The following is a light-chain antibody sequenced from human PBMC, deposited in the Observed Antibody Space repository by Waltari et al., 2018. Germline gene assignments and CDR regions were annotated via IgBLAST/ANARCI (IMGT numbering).Light chain of an antibody. CDR3: SSYTSSSTYV. CDR1: SSDVGGYNY. Sequence: QSALTQPASVSGSPGQSITISCTGTSSDVGGYNYVSWYQQHPGKAPKLLIYEVSKRPSGVSYRFSGSKSGNTASLTISGLQAEDEADYYCSSYTSSSTYVFGTGTKVTAL. V-gene: IGLV2-14*01. J-gene: IGLJ1*01. CDR2: EVS.